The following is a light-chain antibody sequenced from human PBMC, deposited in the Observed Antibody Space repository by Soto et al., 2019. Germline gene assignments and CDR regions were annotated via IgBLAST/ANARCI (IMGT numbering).Light chain of an antibody. CDR2: DAS. CDR3: QQYDTYPVT. J-gene: IGKJ2*01. V-gene: IGKV1-5*01. Sequence: DTQMTQSPSTLSASIGDRVTITCRASQSINKWLAWHQHKPGKAPKLLIYDASSLQSGVPPRFSGSGSGTEFTLTIRSLQPDDIATYYCQQYDTYPVTFGGGTKLDIK. CDR1: QSINKW.